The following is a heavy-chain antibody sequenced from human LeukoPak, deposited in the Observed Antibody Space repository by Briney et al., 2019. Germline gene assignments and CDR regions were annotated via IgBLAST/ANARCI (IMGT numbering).Heavy chain of an antibody. D-gene: IGHD2-2*01. V-gene: IGHV4-39*07. CDR3: ARLKGWVVPAANGIYYYYYYMDV. Sequence: SETLSLTCNVSGGSISSSSDYWGWIHQAPGKGLEWIGNFYSSGSTYYNPSLKSRVTISADTSKNRLSLELSSVTAADTAVYYCARLKGWVVPAANGIYYYYYYMDVWGKGTTVTVSS. J-gene: IGHJ6*03. CDR2: FYSSGST. CDR1: GGSISSSSDY.